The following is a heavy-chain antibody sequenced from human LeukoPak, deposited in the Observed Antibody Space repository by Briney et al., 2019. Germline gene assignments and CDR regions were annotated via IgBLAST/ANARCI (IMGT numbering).Heavy chain of an antibody. V-gene: IGHV1-46*01. CDR3: ARGPISWYYYESSRSRFDY. J-gene: IGHJ4*02. CDR2: INPSGGST. Sequence: ASVKVSCKASGYTFTSYYMHWVRQAPGQGLEWMGIINPSGGSTSYAQKFQGRVTMTRDTSTSTVYMELSSLRSEDTAVYYCARGPISWYYYESSRSRFDYWGQGTLVTVSS. D-gene: IGHD3-22*01. CDR1: GYTFTSYY.